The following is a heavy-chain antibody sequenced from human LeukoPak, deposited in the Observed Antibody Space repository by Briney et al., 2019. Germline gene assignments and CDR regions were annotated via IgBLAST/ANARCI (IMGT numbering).Heavy chain of an antibody. V-gene: IGHV3-30*02. Sequence: GGSLRLSCAASGFTFSSYGMHWVRQAPGKGLEWVAFIRYDGSNKYYADSVKGRFTISRDNSKKTLYLQMNSLRAEDTAVYYCARGYFDWLLPVFDYWGQGTLVTVSS. CDR3: ARGYFDWLLPVFDY. J-gene: IGHJ4*02. D-gene: IGHD3-9*01. CDR1: GFTFSSYG. CDR2: IRYDGSNK.